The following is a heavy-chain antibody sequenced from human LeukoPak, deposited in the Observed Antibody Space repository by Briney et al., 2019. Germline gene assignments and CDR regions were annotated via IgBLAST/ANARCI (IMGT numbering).Heavy chain of an antibody. CDR1: GFTFSGFV. V-gene: IGHV3-30*02. J-gene: IGHJ4*02. D-gene: IGHD6-19*01. Sequence: GESLTLSCAPSGFTFSGFVMHWVPHAPGEGLEWVAYVRYDESNKYYADSVKGRFTICRDNSKNTLYLQMNSLRAEDTAVYYCAKDIWAIAVAEPCDYWGQGTLVTVSS. CDR3: AKDIWAIAVAEPCDY. CDR2: VRYDESNK.